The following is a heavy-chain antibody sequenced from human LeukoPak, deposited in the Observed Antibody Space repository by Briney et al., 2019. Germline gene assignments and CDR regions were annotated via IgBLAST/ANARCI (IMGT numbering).Heavy chain of an antibody. J-gene: IGHJ4*02. CDR3: ARRGLAVAGPFDY. V-gene: IGHV3-48*04. Sequence: GGSLRLSCAASGFTFSNYNMNWVRQAPGKGLEWVSYISSSSRTIYYADSVKGRFTISRDNAKNSLYLQMNSLRAEDTAVYYCARRGLAVAGPFDYWGQGTLVTVSS. CDR2: ISSSSRTI. D-gene: IGHD6-19*01. CDR1: GFTFSNYN.